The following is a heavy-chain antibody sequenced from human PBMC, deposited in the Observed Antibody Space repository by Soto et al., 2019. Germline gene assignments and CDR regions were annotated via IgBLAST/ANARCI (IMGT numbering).Heavy chain of an antibody. D-gene: IGHD6-13*01. V-gene: IGHV4-39*01. CDR1: GGSVNTYY. Sequence: SETLSLTRTVSGGSVNTYYWGWIRQPPGKGLEWIASIYYSGSTYYNPSLKSRVIISVDTSKNQFSLKLNSVTAADTAVYYCARRRGVGGSWFFDYWGQGTLVTVSS. CDR2: IYYSGST. J-gene: IGHJ4*02. CDR3: ARRRGVGGSWFFDY.